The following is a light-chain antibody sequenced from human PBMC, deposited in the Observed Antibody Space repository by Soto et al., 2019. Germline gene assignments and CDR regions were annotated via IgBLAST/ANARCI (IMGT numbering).Light chain of an antibody. CDR2: AAS. CDR1: QGISNY. Sequence: DIQMTQSPSSLSASVGDRVTITCRASQGISNYLAWYQQKPGKVPKLLIYAASTLQSGVPSRFSGSGSGTDFPLTITSLQPEDVATYYCQKYNSAPRWTFGQGTKVEIK. V-gene: IGKV1-27*01. CDR3: QKYNSAPRWT. J-gene: IGKJ1*01.